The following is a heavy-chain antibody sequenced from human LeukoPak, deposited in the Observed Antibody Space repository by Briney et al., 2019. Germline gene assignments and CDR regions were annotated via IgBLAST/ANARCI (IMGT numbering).Heavy chain of an antibody. CDR2: FYYSGGT. CDR1: GGSISSSSYY. CDR3: ARRQRAGVSTVTTDY. D-gene: IGHD4-11*01. J-gene: IGHJ4*02. V-gene: IGHV4-39*01. Sequence: SETLSLTCTVSGGSISSSSYYWGWIRQPPGKGLEWIGSFYYSGGTFYNPSLKSRVTISVDTSENQFSLKLSSVTAADTAVYYCARRQRAGVSTVTTDYWGQGTLVTVSS.